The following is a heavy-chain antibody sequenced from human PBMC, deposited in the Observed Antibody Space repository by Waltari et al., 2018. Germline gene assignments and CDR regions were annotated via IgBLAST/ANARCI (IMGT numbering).Heavy chain of an antibody. CDR3: ARDWWDY. J-gene: IGHJ4*02. D-gene: IGHD2-15*01. CDR1: GFTFSTYA. Sequence: EVQLLESGGGLVQPGGSLRLSCAASGFTFSTYAMSWVRQAPGKGREWVSTISASGGTTYYADSVKGRFTISRDKSKNTLYLKMSSLRAEDTAIYSCARDWWDYWGQGTLVTVSS. CDR2: ISASGGTT. V-gene: IGHV3-23*01.